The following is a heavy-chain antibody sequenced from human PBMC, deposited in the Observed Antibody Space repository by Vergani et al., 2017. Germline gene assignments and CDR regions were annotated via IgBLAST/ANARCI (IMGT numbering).Heavy chain of an antibody. CDR1: GGSISSYY. CDR3: ARVNGDEYYYYYDGMDV. D-gene: IGHD4-17*01. V-gene: IGHV4-59*01. J-gene: IGHJ6*02. Sequence: QVQLQESGPGLVKPSETLSLTCTVSGGSISSYYWSWIRQPPGKGLEWIGYIYYSGSTNYNPPLKSRVTISVDTSKNQFSLKLSSVTAADTAVYYCARVNGDEYYYYYDGMDVWGQGTTVTVSS. CDR2: IYYSGST.